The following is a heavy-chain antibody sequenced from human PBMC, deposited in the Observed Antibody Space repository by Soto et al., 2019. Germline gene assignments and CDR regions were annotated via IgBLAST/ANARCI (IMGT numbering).Heavy chain of an antibody. Sequence: QVQLVESGGGVVQPGRSLRLSCAASGFTFSSYAMHWVRQAPGKGLEWVAVISYDGSNKYYADSVKGRFTISRDNSKNTLYLQMNSLRAEDTAVYYCAGDKEGGWLLDYWGQGTLVTVSS. CDR1: GFTFSSYA. CDR2: ISYDGSNK. J-gene: IGHJ4*02. CDR3: AGDKEGGWLLDY. V-gene: IGHV3-30-3*01. D-gene: IGHD3-22*01.